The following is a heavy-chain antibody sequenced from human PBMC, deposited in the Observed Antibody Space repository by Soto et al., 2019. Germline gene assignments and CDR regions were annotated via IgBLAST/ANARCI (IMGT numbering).Heavy chain of an antibody. Sequence: ASVKVSCKASGYTFTCYYMHWVRQAPGQGLECMGWINPNSGGTNYAQKFQGWVTMTRDTSISTAYMELCRLRSDDTAVYYCARDNGQLPNNWFDPWGQGTLVTVSS. V-gene: IGHV1-2*04. CDR1: GYTFTCYY. CDR3: ARDNGQLPNNWFDP. CDR2: INPNSGGT. J-gene: IGHJ5*02. D-gene: IGHD2-2*01.